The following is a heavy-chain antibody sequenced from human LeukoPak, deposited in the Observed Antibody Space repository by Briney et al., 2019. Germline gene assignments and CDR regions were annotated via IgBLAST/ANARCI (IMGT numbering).Heavy chain of an antibody. V-gene: IGHV1-8*01. CDR2: MNPNSGNT. CDR3: ARDCGYYGMDV. D-gene: IGHD2-21*01. Sequence: ASVKVSCEASGYTFTSYYINCVRQATGQGLEWMGWMNPNSGNTVYAQKFQGRVTMTRNTSISTAYMELSSLRSEDTVVYYCARDCGYYGMDVWGQGTTVTVSS. CDR1: GYTFTSYY. J-gene: IGHJ6*02.